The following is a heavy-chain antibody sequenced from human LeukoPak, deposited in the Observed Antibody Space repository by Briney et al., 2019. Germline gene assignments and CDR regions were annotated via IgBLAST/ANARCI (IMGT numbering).Heavy chain of an antibody. V-gene: IGHV3-23*01. Sequence: GGSLRLSCAASGFTFSTYAMNWVRQAPGKGLEWVSVISHSGAITDYADSVEGRFTISRDNSKNTLYLQMNSLRAEDTAVYYCVKDSSITQYYFYYMDVWGKGTTVTVSS. CDR1: GFTFSTYA. J-gene: IGHJ6*03. CDR3: VKDSSITQYYFYYMDV. CDR2: ISHSGAIT. D-gene: IGHD5-12*01.